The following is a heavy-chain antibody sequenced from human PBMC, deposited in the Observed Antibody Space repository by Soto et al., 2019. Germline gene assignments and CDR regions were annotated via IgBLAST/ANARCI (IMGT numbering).Heavy chain of an antibody. V-gene: IGHV4-34*01. J-gene: IGHJ3*02. CDR1: GGFVSSGSYY. Sequence: QVQLQQWGAGLLKPSETLSLTCAVYGGFVSSGSYYWSWIRQPPGKGLEWIGEMSHSGGTHFNPSRKSRVTISVETYKNHFSLKMSSVTAADTALYYCARVERGTATTVVDAFDIWGPGTMVTVSS. CDR3: ARVERGTATTVVDAFDI. CDR2: MSHSGGT. D-gene: IGHD1-1*01.